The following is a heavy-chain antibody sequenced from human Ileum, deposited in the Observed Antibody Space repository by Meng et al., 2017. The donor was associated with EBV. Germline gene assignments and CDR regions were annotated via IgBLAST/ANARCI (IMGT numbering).Heavy chain of an antibody. D-gene: IGHD3-10*01. CDR1: GASITNHNW. CDR2: IPHRGSS. Sequence: VPLAGSGPHMCRRAGPLSSLCAFHGASITNHNWWAWVRQPPGKGLEWIGEIPHRGSSAYNPSLKSRVSMSIDKSKNQFSLKLTSVTAADTAVYHCLRGSGGSVWGQGTLVTVSS. V-gene: IGHV4-4*02. J-gene: IGHJ1*01. CDR3: LRGSGGSV.